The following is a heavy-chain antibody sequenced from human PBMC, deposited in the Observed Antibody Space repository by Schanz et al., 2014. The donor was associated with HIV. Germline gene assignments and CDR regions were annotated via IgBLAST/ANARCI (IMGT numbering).Heavy chain of an antibody. J-gene: IGHJ4*02. CDR1: GFTFRTHG. Sequence: QVQLVESGGGVVQPGRSLRLSCAASGFTFRTHGIHWVRQAPAKGLEWVAVISYDGNIKEYAGSVKGRFAISRDNSKNTVYLQMNSLRGEDSAVYYCAKVGRIYSTTWIDHWGQGTLVTVSS. V-gene: IGHV3-30*18. D-gene: IGHD6-13*01. CDR2: ISYDGNIK. CDR3: AKVGRIYSTTWIDH.